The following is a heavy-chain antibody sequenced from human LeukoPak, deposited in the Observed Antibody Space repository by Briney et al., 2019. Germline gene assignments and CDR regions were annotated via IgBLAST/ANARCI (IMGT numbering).Heavy chain of an antibody. V-gene: IGHV3-30*18. CDR3: AKDAPDAFDI. CDR1: GFTFSSYG. CDR2: ISYDGSNK. J-gene: IGHJ3*02. Sequence: GGSLRLSCAASGFTFSSYGMHWVRQAPGKGLEWVAVISYDGSNKYYADSVKGRFTISRDNSKNTLYLQMNSLRAEDTAVYYCAKDAPDAFDIWGQGIMVTVSS.